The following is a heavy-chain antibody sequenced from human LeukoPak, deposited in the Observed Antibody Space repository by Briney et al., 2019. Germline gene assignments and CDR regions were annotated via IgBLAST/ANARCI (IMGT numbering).Heavy chain of an antibody. V-gene: IGHV3-30-3*01. J-gene: IGHJ4*02. CDR2: ISYDGSNK. D-gene: IGHD2-2*01. CDR3: AKGTPGDIVVVGFDY. CDR1: GFTFSSYA. Sequence: GGSLRLSCAASGFTFSSYAMHWVRQAPGKGLEWVAVISYDGSNKYYADSVKGRFTISRDNSKNTLYLQMNSLRAEDTAVYYCAKGTPGDIVVVGFDYWGQGTLVTVSS.